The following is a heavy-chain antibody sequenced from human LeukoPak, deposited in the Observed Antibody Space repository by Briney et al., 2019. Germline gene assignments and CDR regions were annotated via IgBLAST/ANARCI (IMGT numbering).Heavy chain of an antibody. D-gene: IGHD2-21*02. CDR3: ATNIKTYCGGDCYSWYFDY. Sequence: PGGSLRLSCAASGFTFSDYWMNWVRQAPGKGLGWEAVISYDGSNKYYADSVKGRFTISRDNSKNTLYLQMNSLRAEDTAVYYCATNIKTYCGGDCYSWYFDYWGQGTLVTVSS. CDR2: ISYDGSNK. J-gene: IGHJ4*02. V-gene: IGHV3-30*03. CDR1: GFTFSDYW.